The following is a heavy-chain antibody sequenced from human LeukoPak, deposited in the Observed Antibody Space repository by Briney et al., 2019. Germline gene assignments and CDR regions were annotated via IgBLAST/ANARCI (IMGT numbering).Heavy chain of an antibody. J-gene: IGHJ5*02. V-gene: IGHV4-59*01. CDR2: IYYSGST. CDR3: ARDLDGYCSSTSYSGWFDP. Sequence: SETLSLTCTVSGGSISPYYWSWIRQPPGKGLEWIGNIYYSGSTRYNSSLKSRVTISVDTSKNQFSLKLSSVTAADTAVYYCARDLDGYCSSTSYSGWFDPWGQGTLVTVSS. CDR1: GGSISPYY. D-gene: IGHD2-2*03.